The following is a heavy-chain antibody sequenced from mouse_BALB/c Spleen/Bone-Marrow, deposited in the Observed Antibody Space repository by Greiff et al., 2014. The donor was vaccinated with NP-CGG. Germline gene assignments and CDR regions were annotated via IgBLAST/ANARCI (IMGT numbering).Heavy chain of an antibody. CDR3: TRSITTAVEFDY. Sequence: VQLQQSGTVLARPGASVKMSCKASGYSFTSYWMYWIKQRPGQGLEWIGAIYPGNSGTSYNQNFKGKAKLTAVTSASTAYMELSSLTNEDSAVYYCTRSITTAVEFDYWGQGPSLTVSS. J-gene: IGHJ2*03. V-gene: IGHV1-5*01. D-gene: IGHD1-1*01. CDR1: GYSFTSYW. CDR2: IYPGNSGT.